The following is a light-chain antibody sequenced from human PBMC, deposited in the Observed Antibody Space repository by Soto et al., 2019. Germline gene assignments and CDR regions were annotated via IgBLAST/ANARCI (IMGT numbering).Light chain of an antibody. J-gene: IGKJ2*01. Sequence: EIVMTQSPASLSVSPGDGATLSCRASQTVASNVAWYQQKPGQGPRLLIHGASTRAAGVPARFSGSGSGTDFTLTISSLQPEDFAVYYCQQYHNWPPQHTFGQGTKLQIK. CDR2: GAS. CDR3: QQYHNWPPQHT. CDR1: QTVASN. V-gene: IGKV3-15*01.